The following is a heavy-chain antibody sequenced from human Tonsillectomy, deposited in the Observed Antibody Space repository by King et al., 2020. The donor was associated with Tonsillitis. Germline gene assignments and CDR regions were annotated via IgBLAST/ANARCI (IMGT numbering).Heavy chain of an antibody. Sequence: VQLVESGAEVKKPGESLKISCTGSGYSFTNYWIGWVRQMPGKGLEWMGIIYPGDSDTRYSPSFQGQVTISADKSISTAYLQWSSLKASDTAMYYCARPGLGYCSSGSCYPDYWGQGTLVTVSS. J-gene: IGHJ4*02. V-gene: IGHV5-51*01. CDR3: ARPGLGYCSSGSCYPDY. CDR2: IYPGDSDT. D-gene: IGHD2-15*01. CDR1: GYSFTNYW.